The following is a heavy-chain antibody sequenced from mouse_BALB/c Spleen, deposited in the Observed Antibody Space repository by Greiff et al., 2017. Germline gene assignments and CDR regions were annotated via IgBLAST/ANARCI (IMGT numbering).Heavy chain of an antibody. D-gene: IGHD1-1*01. Sequence: VQLQQSGPELVKPGASVRISCKASGYTFTSYYIHWVKQRPGQGLEWIGWICPGNVNTKYNEKFKGKATLTADKSSSTAYMQLSSLTSEDSAVYFCATLYGSGYAMDYWGQGTSVTVSS. J-gene: IGHJ4*01. CDR3: ATLYGSGYAMDY. CDR1: GYTFTSYY. CDR2: ICPGNVNT. V-gene: IGHV1S56*01.